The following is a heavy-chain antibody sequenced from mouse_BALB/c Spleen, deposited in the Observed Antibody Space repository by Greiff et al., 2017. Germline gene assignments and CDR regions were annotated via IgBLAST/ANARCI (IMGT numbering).Heavy chain of an antibody. Sequence: VQRVESGAELAKPGASVKMSCEASGYTFTSYWMHWVKQRPGQGLEWVGYINPSTGYTEYNQKFKDKATLTADKSSSTAYMQLSSLKSEDSSVYYCEIKGVVDYRFAYWGQGTLVTVSA. J-gene: IGHJ3*01. CDR1: GYTFTSYW. CDR2: INPSTGYT. CDR3: EIKGVVDYRFAY. V-gene: IGHV1-7*01. D-gene: IGHD2-4*01.